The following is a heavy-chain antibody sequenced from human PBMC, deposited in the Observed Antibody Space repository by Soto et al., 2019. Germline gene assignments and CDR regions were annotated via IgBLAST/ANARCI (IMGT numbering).Heavy chain of an antibody. CDR1: GFTVSSNY. J-gene: IGHJ6*02. CDR3: ARDPPATRHGMDV. Sequence: EVQLVETGGGLIQPGGSLRLSCAASGFTVSSNYMSWVRQAPGKGLEWVSVIYSGGSTYYADSVRGRFTISSDNSKNTLYLQMKIQRAEDTAVYYCARDPPATRHGMDVWGQGTTVTVSS. CDR2: IYSGGST. V-gene: IGHV3-53*02.